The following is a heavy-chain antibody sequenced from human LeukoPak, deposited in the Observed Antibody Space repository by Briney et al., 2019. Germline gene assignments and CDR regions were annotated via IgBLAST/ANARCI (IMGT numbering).Heavy chain of an antibody. V-gene: IGHV1-18*01. Sequence: ASVKVSCKASGYTFTSYGISWVRRAPGQGLEWMGWISAYNGNTNYAQKLQGRVTMTTGTSTSTAYMELRSLRSDDTAVYYCARDRGVRHYYDSSGYPVWGQGTLVTVSS. J-gene: IGHJ4*02. D-gene: IGHD3-22*01. CDR2: ISAYNGNT. CDR3: ARDRGVRHYYDSSGYPV. CDR1: GYTFTSYG.